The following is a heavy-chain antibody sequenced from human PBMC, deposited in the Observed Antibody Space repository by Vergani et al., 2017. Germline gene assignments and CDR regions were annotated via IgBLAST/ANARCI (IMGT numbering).Heavy chain of an antibody. V-gene: IGHV1-46*03. Sequence: QVQLVQSGAEVKKPGASVKVSCKASGYTFTSYYMHWVRQAPGQGLEWMGIINPSGGSTSSAQKFQGRVTMTRDTSTRTVYMELSSLRSEDTAVYYCARMDVGIGTEDYWGQGTLVTVSS. J-gene: IGHJ4*02. CDR2: INPSGGST. CDR3: ARMDVGIGTEDY. D-gene: IGHD5-12*01. CDR1: GYTFTSYY.